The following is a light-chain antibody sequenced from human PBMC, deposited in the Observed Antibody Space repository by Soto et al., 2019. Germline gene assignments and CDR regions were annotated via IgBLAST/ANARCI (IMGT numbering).Light chain of an antibody. CDR2: RE. Sequence: QSVLAQPPSVSGAPGQTVTISCFGSNSNIGPNYVYWYRVLPGTSPRLVLTREKPPSGVPDRFSGSKYATSATLAISGLRVDDDGDYFCAAWDDTADAYVFGGGTKVTVL. V-gene: IGLV1-47*01. CDR3: AAWDDTADAYV. J-gene: IGLJ1*01. CDR1: NSNIGPNY.